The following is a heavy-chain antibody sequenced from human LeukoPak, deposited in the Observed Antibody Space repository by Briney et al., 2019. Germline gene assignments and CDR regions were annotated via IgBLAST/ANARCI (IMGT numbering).Heavy chain of an antibody. D-gene: IGHD7-27*01. CDR3: ARDAGDSRAFDF. CDR2: IDSSGAVT. Sequence: GGSLRLSCAASGFTFSNYAMNWVRQAPGKGLEWVSAIDSSGAVTYYADSVKGRFTISRDNANKSLYLQMSSLRAEDTAVYYCARDAGDSRAFDFWGQGTMVTVSS. J-gene: IGHJ3*01. CDR1: GFTFSNYA. V-gene: IGHV3-23*01.